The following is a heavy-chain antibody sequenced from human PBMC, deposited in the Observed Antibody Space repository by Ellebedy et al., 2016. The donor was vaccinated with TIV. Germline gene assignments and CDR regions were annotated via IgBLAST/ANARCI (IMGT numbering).Heavy chain of an antibody. D-gene: IGHD6-13*01. Sequence: PGGSLRLSCAASGFTFSSHDMHWVRQGTGKGLEWVSAIGSAGETSYSGSVKGRFTISRENGKNSVYLQMNSLRAEDTAVYYCARASAGLDYWGQGTLVTVSS. J-gene: IGHJ4*02. CDR1: GFTFSSHD. V-gene: IGHV3-13*01. CDR3: ARASAGLDY. CDR2: IGSAGET.